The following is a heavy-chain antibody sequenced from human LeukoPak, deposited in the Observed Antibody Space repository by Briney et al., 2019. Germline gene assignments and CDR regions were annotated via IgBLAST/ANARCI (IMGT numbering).Heavy chain of an antibody. Sequence: ASVKVSCKASGYTFTSYYMHWVRQAPGQGLEWMGIINPSGGSTSYAQKFQGRVTMTTDTSTSTAYMELRSLRSDDTAVYYCARSPYYYDSSGYYMVYWGQGTLVTVSS. CDR3: ARSPYYYDSSGYYMVY. D-gene: IGHD3-22*01. CDR1: GYTFTSYY. J-gene: IGHJ4*02. CDR2: INPSGGST. V-gene: IGHV1-46*01.